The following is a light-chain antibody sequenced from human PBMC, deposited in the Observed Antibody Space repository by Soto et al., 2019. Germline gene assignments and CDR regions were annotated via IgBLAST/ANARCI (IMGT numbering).Light chain of an antibody. V-gene: IGLV2-14*01. Sequence: QSALTQPASVSGSPGQSITISCTGTSSDVGGYNDVSWYQQHPGQAPKLMIYEVSNRPSGVSSRFSGSKPGNTASLTISGLQADEEADYYCSSYTSSSNVVFGGGTKVTVL. CDR3: SSYTSSSNVV. CDR1: SSDVGGYND. J-gene: IGLJ2*01. CDR2: EVS.